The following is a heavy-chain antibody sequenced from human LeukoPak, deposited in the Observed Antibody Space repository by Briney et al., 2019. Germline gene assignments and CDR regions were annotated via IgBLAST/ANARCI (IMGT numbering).Heavy chain of an antibody. D-gene: IGHD5-18*01. CDR3: AKGAGGFSYYNWFDP. V-gene: IGHV4-39*07. J-gene: IGHJ5*02. Sequence: PSETLSLTCTVSGGSISSSSYYWGWIRQPPGKGLEWIGSIYYSGTTHYSPSLESRVTISVDTSKNQFSLKLASVTAADTAIYYCAKGAGGFSYYNWFDPWGQGTLVTVSS. CDR1: GGSISSSSYY. CDR2: IYYSGTT.